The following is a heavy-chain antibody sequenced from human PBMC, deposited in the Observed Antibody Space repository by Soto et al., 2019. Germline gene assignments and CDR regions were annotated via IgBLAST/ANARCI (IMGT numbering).Heavy chain of an antibody. Sequence: EVQLLESGGGVVQTGGSLRLSCVASGFTFKSYVMSWVRQAPGKGLEWVSAISGSGATTYYTDSVKGRFPISRDNSKNTLYLQLNSLRAEAQAVYFCPQPPGFIITYEGCIDTARAFDYWGQGTLVTVSS. V-gene: IGHV3-23*01. CDR3: PQPPGFIITYEGCIDTARAFDY. CDR2: ISGSGATT. J-gene: IGHJ4*02. D-gene: IGHD3-16*01. CDR1: GFTFKSYV.